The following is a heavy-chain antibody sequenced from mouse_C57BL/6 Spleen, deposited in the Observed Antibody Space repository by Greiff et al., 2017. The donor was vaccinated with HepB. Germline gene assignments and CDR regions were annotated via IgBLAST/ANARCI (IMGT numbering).Heavy chain of an antibody. Sequence: QVQLKQPGAELVRPGSSVKLSCKASGYTFTSYWMHWVKQRPIQGLEWIGNINPSDSETHYNQKFKDKATLTVDKSSSTAYMQLSSLTSEDSAVYYCAGVSVTTVVSYYFDYWGQGTTLTVSS. CDR1: GYTFTSYW. V-gene: IGHV1-52*01. CDR2: INPSDSET. D-gene: IGHD1-1*01. CDR3: AGVSVTTVVSYYFDY. J-gene: IGHJ2*01.